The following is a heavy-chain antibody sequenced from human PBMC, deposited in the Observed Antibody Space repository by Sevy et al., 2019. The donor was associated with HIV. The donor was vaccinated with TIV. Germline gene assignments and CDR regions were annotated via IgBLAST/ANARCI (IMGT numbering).Heavy chain of an antibody. CDR1: GFTFSSYA. Sequence: GGSVRLSCAASGFTFSSYAMSWVRQAPGKGLEWVSAISGSGGSTYYADSVKGRFTISRDNSKNTLYLQMNSLRAEDTAVYYCAADSSGFQRAWYYYYYMDVWGKGTTVTVSS. J-gene: IGHJ6*03. CDR3: AADSSGFQRAWYYYYYMDV. CDR2: ISGSGGST. D-gene: IGHD3-22*01. V-gene: IGHV3-23*01.